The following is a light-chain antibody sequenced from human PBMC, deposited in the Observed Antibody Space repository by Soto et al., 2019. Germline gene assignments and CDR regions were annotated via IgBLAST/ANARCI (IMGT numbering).Light chain of an antibody. CDR3: SSYTTTNTYV. J-gene: IGLJ1*01. CDR1: SSDVGGYDY. CDR2: EVS. Sequence: QSALTQPASVSGSPGQSVTISCTGSSSDVGGYDYVSWYQQHPGKAPKLILYEVSNRSSGVSNRFSGSKSGNTASLTISGLQAEDEADYHCSSYTTTNTYVFGTGTKLTVL. V-gene: IGLV2-14*01.